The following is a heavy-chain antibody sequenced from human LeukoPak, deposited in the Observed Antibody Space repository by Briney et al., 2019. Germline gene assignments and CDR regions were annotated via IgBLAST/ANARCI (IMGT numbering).Heavy chain of an antibody. CDR3: ANLSTITMVRGVQDY. Sequence: GGSLRLSCAASGFTFSSYAMSWVRQAPGKGLEWVSAISGSGGSTYYADSVKGRFTISRDNSKNTLYLQMNSLRAEDTAVYYCANLSTITMVRGVQDYWGQGTLVTVSS. CDR1: GFTFSSYA. V-gene: IGHV3-23*01. D-gene: IGHD3-10*01. CDR2: ISGSGGST. J-gene: IGHJ4*02.